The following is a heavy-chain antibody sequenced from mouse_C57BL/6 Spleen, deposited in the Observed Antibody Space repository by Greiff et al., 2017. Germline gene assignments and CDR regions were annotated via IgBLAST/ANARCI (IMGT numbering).Heavy chain of an antibody. J-gene: IGHJ4*01. D-gene: IGHD1-1*01. CDR3: PITTVEPMDY. CDR1: GYTFTDYY. V-gene: IGHV1-19*01. CDR2: INPYNGGT. Sequence: VQLQQSGPVLVKPGASVKMSCKASGYTFTDYYMNWVKQSYGKSLEWIGVINPYNGGTSYNQKFKGKATLTVDKSSSTAYMELNSLTSEDSAVYYCPITTVEPMDYWGQGTSVTVSS.